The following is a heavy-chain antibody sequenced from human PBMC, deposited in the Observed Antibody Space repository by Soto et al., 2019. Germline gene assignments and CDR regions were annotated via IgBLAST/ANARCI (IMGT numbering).Heavy chain of an antibody. D-gene: IGHD5-18*01. J-gene: IGHJ4*02. Sequence: SETLSLTCAVSFGSMNSYYWNWIRQPPGKGLEWIGYIYYSGSTNYNPSLKSRVTISVDTSKNQFSLKLSSVTAADTAVYYCAREGGSYFFDYWGQGTPVTVSS. V-gene: IGHV4-59*01. CDR3: AREGGSYFFDY. CDR2: IYYSGST. CDR1: FGSMNSYY.